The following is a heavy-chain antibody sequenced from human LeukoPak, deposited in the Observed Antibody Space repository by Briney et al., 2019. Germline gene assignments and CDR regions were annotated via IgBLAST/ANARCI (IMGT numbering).Heavy chain of an antibody. D-gene: IGHD3-22*01. Sequence: GGSLRLSCAASGISFNNYCMHWVRQAPGKGLVLVSRVNSDGSSTVYADSVKGRFTISRDNARTTVYLQMSSLRLDDTATYYCATGLGHYYDYWGQGSLVTVSS. CDR2: VNSDGSST. J-gene: IGHJ4*02. CDR1: GISFNNYC. V-gene: IGHV3-74*01. CDR3: ATGLGHYYDY.